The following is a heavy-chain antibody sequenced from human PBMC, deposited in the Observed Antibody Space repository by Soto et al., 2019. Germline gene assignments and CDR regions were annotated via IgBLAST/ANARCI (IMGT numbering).Heavy chain of an antibody. CDR2: INGPGSST. J-gene: IGHJ4*02. CDR3: ARDRSVLDY. CDR1: GFTFSPYN. Sequence: GGSLRLSCVASGFTFSPYNMNWLRQTPGKGLEWVAFINGPGSSTFYADSVKGRFTISRDNAKNSVYLQMDSLTDEDTALYYCARDRSVLDYWGQGTQVTVSS. V-gene: IGHV3-48*02.